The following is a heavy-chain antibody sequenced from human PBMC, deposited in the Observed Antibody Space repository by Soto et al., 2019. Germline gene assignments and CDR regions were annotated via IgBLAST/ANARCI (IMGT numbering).Heavy chain of an antibody. CDR3: ARDSGSTVVTRPSGY. CDR1: GYTFTSYY. J-gene: IGHJ4*02. Sequence: QVQLVQSGAEVKKPGASVKVSCKASGYTFTSYYMHWVRQAPGQGLEWMGIINPSGGSTSYAQKFQGRVTMPRDTSTSTVYMELSSLRSEDTAVYYCARDSGSTVVTRPSGYWGQGTLVTVSS. V-gene: IGHV1-46*01. CDR2: INPSGGST. D-gene: IGHD4-17*01.